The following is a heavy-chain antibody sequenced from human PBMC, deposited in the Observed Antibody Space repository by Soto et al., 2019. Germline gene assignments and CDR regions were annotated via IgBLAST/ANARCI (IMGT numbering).Heavy chain of an antibody. J-gene: IGHJ3*02. V-gene: IGHV3-33*01. CDR2: IWYDGTNK. CDR1: GFTFSSYG. Sequence: QVQLVDSGGGVVQPGRSLRLSCAASGFTFSSYGMHGVRQAPCKGLEWVAVIWYDGTNKYYADSVKGRFTISRDHSKNTLYLQMNSLRAEDTAVYYCARSRVRGAFDICGQGKMVTVSS. CDR3: ARSRVRGAFDI. D-gene: IGHD3-10*01.